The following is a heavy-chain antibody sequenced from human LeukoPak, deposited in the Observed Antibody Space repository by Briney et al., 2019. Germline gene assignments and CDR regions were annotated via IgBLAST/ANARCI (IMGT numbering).Heavy chain of an antibody. CDR3: ALVREAATLLPDY. D-gene: IGHD2-15*01. J-gene: IGHJ4*02. CDR2: ISGSGGST. V-gene: IGHV3-23*01. Sequence: GGSLRLSCAASGFTFSSYAMSWVRQAPGKGLEWVSAISGSGGSTYYADSAKGRFTISRDNSKNTLYLQMNSLRAEDTAVYYCALVREAATLLPDYWGQGTLVTVSS. CDR1: GFTFSSYA.